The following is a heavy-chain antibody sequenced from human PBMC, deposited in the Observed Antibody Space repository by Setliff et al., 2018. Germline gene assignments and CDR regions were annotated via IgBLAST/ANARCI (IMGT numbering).Heavy chain of an antibody. D-gene: IGHD6-6*01. J-gene: IGHJ4*02. CDR2: INHRGST. Sequence: PSGTLSLTCAAYGGTFSDYYWTWIRQPPGKGLEWIGEINHRGSTNYNPSLKSRATISIDTSKDQFSLKLISMSAADTAVYFCARGRNIAARLLDSWGQGALGTAPQ. CDR3: ARGRNIAARLLDS. CDR1: GGTFSDYY. V-gene: IGHV4-34*01.